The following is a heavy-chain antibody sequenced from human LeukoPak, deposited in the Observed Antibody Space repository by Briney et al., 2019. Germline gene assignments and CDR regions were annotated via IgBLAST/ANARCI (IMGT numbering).Heavy chain of an antibody. J-gene: IGHJ4*02. V-gene: IGHV3-66*01. CDR1: GFIVSSNH. CDR2: IYNGVNT. CDR3: ARASQWLAFDS. Sequence: HTGGSLRLSCAASGFIVSSNHMTWVRQAPGKGLEWVSVIYNGVNTNYADSVKGRFSISRDSSKNTLFLQMNSLRAEDTAVYYCARASQWLAFDSWGQGTLVTVSS. D-gene: IGHD6-19*01.